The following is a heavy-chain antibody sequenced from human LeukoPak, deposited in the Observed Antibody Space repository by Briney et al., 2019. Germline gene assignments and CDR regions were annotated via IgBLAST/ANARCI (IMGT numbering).Heavy chain of an antibody. Sequence: GGSLRLSCAVSGCTFSNCWMSWVRQAPGKGLEWVANRRQDGSEKYYVDSVKGRFTISRDNAKTSLYLQMNSLRAEDTAVYYCARDKSKSMGRGVLIKAPSYYYMDVWGKRTTVTISS. D-gene: IGHD3-10*01. J-gene: IGHJ6*03. CDR1: GCTFSNCW. CDR2: RRQDGSEK. V-gene: IGHV3-7*01. CDR3: ARDKSKSMGRGVLIKAPSYYYMDV.